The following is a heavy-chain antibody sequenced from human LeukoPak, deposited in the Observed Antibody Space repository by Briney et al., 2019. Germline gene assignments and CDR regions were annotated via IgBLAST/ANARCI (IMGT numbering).Heavy chain of an antibody. D-gene: IGHD1-26*01. V-gene: IGHV4-31*03. J-gene: IGHJ4*02. Sequence: SETLSLTCTVSGGSISSGGYYWSWIRQHPGKGVEWIGYIYYSGSTYYNPSLKSRVTISVDMSKNQFSLKLSSVTAADTAVYYCARRGGLLFDYWGQGTLVTVSS. CDR2: IYYSGST. CDR1: GGSISSGGYY. CDR3: ARRGGLLFDY.